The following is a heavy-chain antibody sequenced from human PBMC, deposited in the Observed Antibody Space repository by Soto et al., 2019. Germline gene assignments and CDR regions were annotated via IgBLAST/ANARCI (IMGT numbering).Heavy chain of an antibody. J-gene: IGHJ4*02. CDR3: SRDHTSGGYDY. CDR2: ISDGGKT. CDR1: GFSGNNIY. D-gene: IGHD5-12*01. Sequence: GGSLRLACAASGFSGNNIYMSVFRQAPGKGLEWVSVISDGGKTYYADSVKGRFTLSRDNSKNTLYLQMNSLRVEDTAVYYCSRDHTSGGYDYRGQGTLVTVSS. V-gene: IGHV3-53*01.